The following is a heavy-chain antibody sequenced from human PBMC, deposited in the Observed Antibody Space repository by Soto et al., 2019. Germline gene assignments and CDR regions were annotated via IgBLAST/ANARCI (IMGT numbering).Heavy chain of an antibody. CDR2: IYWSGDE. J-gene: IGHJ3*02. CDR1: GFSLSTSGVG. Sequence: SGPTLVNPTQTLTLTCSFSGFSLSTSGVGVGWIRQSPGKALEWLALIYWSGDEHYRPSLKSRLSITKDTSKNHVVLIMTDMDPVDTATYYCARGLATLPVFAFDIWGQGTMVTVSS. V-gene: IGHV2-5*01. CDR3: ARGLATLPVFAFDI. D-gene: IGHD6-6*01.